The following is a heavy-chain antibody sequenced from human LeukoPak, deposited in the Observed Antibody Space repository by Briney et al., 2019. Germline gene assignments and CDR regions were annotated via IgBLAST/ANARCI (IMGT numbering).Heavy chain of an antibody. Sequence: VSVKVSCKASGYTFTSYDINWVRQATGQGLEWMGWMNPNSGNTGYAQKFQGRVTITRNTSISTAYMELSSLRSEDTAVYYCAREDMRSSGWSDWFDPWGQGTLVTVSS. V-gene: IGHV1-8*03. D-gene: IGHD6-19*01. J-gene: IGHJ5*02. CDR1: GYTFTSYD. CDR2: MNPNSGNT. CDR3: AREDMRSSGWSDWFDP.